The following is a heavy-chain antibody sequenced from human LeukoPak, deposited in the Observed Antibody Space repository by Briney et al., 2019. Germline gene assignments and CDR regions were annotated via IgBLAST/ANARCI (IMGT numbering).Heavy chain of an antibody. CDR3: ARVATGYLPFDS. Sequence: PGGSLRLSCAASGFTFSSYGMHWVRQAPGKGLEWVAVIWYDGSNKYYADSVKGRFTISRDNSKNTLYLQMNSLRAEDTAVYYCARVATGYLPFDSWGQGTLVTVSS. J-gene: IGHJ4*02. V-gene: IGHV3-33*01. D-gene: IGHD3-9*01. CDR1: GFTFSSYG. CDR2: IWYDGSNK.